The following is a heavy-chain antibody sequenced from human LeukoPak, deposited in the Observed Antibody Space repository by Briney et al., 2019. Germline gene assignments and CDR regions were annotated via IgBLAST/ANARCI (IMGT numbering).Heavy chain of an antibody. CDR3: ASLYSSSWYDWFDP. CDR2: INHSGST. V-gene: IGHV4-34*01. D-gene: IGHD6-13*01. J-gene: IGHJ5*02. CDR1: GGSFSGYY. Sequence: SETLSLTCAVYGGSFSGYYWSWIRQPPGKGLEWIGEINHSGSTNYNPSLKSRVTISVDTSKNQFSLKLSSVTAADTAVYYCASLYSSSWYDWFDPWGQGTLVTVSS.